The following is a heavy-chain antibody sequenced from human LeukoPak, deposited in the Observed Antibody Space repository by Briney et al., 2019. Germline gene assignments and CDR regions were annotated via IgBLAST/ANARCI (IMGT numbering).Heavy chain of an antibody. CDR3: ARDGAGYSSGP. V-gene: IGHV3-21*01. J-gene: IGHJ5*02. CDR1: GFTFSSYW. D-gene: IGHD6-19*01. Sequence: GGSLRLSCAASGFTFSSYWMSWVRQAPGKGLEWVSSISSSSSYIYYADSVKGRFTISRDNAKNSLYLQMNSLRAEDTAVYYCARDGAGYSSGPWGQGTPVTVSS. CDR2: ISSSSSYI.